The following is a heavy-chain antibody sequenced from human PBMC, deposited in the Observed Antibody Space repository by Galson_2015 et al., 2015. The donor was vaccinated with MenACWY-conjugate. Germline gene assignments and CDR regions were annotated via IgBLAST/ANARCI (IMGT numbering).Heavy chain of an antibody. CDR3: GGDFLGN. J-gene: IGHJ4*02. CDR1: GFNFNNAW. D-gene: IGHD4-17*01. Sequence: SLRLSCAASGFNFNNAWMHWVRQAPGKGLEWVGLIRRNTDGGTTDYAAPVKGRLTISRDDSKNTLYLQMNSLKIEDTAVYYCGGDFLGNWGQGTLVTVSS. CDR2: IRRNTDGGTT. V-gene: IGHV3-15*07.